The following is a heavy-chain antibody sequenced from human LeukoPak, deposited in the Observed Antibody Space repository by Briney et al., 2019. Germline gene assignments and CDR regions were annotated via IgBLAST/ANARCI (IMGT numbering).Heavy chain of an antibody. D-gene: IGHD6-19*01. J-gene: IGHJ1*01. Sequence: SGTLSLTCAVSGGSISSSNWWSWVRQPPGKGLEWIGEIYHSGSTNYNPSLKSRVTISVDTSKNQFSLKLSSVTAADTAVYYCARPSTWIAVAGKYFQHWGQGTLVTVSS. CDR1: GGSISSSNW. CDR3: ARPSTWIAVAGKYFQH. V-gene: IGHV4-4*02. CDR2: IYHSGST.